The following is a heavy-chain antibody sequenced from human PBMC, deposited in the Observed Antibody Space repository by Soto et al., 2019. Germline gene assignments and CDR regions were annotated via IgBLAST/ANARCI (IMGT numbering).Heavy chain of an antibody. D-gene: IGHD3-10*01. CDR1: GYTFTGHY. Sequence: QVQLVQSGAQVKPPGASVKVSCKASGYTFTGHYMHWVRQVSGKRLEHLGLLKSDNGGTYYAAKFQGGLTFTRDTSTTTAYMELSGLQSDDTAVYFCARDLCPLGSGSACPLYGLDIWGQGTTVVVS. V-gene: IGHV1-2*02. CDR2: LKSDNGGT. CDR3: ARDLCPLGSGSACPLYGLDI. J-gene: IGHJ6*02.